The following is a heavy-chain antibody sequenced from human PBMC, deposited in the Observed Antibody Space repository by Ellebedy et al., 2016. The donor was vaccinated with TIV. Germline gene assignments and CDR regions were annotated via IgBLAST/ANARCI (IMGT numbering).Heavy chain of an antibody. CDR1: GYFLTSCPPCF. V-gene: IGHV1-46*01. CDR2: VNPSTGAT. Sequence: AASVKVSCKASGYFLTSCPPCFTHWMRQAPGKGPEWLGLVNPSTGATHYAPKFQGRVALTMDGSTSTFYMELSSLTSEDTAVNYCARRLAGQWLDYFDFWGQGALVTVSS. CDR3: ARRLAGQWLDYFDF. J-gene: IGHJ4*02. D-gene: IGHD6-19*01.